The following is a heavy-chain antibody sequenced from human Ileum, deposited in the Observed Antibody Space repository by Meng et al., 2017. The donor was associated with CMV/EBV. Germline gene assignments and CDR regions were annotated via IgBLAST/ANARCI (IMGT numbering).Heavy chain of an antibody. CDR3: ARDMTSRWFYY. CDR2: INYMGSI. D-gene: IGHD6-13*01. J-gene: IGHJ4*02. CDR1: GDYIKMSTHF. Sequence: QVLVLESVPGVVVPSEHLSLTCTFSGDYIKMSTHFCAWSRQPPVQCLEWFGPINYMGSIYYNPSLRSRVTLSVDTSNNQFSLKLSYVTAADTAMYYCARDMTSRWFYYWGQGTLVTVSS. V-gene: IGHV4-39*07.